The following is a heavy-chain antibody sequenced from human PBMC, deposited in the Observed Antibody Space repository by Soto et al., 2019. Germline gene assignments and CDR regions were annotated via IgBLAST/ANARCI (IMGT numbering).Heavy chain of an antibody. CDR2: ISYDGSNK. CDR1: GFTFSSYG. J-gene: IGHJ4*02. Sequence: QVQLVESGGGVVQPGRSLRLSCAASGFTFSSYGMHWVRQAPGKGLEWVAVISYDGSNKYYADSVKGRFTISRDNSKNTLYLQMNSLRAEDTAVYYCAKDGHRAVAEDYWGQGTLVTVSS. V-gene: IGHV3-30*18. CDR3: AKDGHRAVAEDY. D-gene: IGHD6-19*01.